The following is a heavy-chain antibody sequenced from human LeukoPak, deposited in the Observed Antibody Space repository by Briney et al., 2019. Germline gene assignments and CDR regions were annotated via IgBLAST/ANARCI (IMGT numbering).Heavy chain of an antibody. CDR2: IGSSSSTI. J-gene: IGHJ6*02. V-gene: IGHV3-48*01. CDR1: GFTFSSFG. CDR3: AGVIAFHGWCLDA. Sequence: GGSLRLSCAASGFTFSSFGMNWVRQAPGKGLEWVSYIGSSSSTIYYADSVKGRFTISRDNAKNSLYLQMNSLRAEDTAVYYCAGVIAFHGWCLDAWGQGTTVTVSS. D-gene: IGHD2-8*01.